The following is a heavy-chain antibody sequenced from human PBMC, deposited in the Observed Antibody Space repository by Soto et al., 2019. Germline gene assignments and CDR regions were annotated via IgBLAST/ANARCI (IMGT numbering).Heavy chain of an antibody. J-gene: IGHJ6*02. CDR2: IYHSGNT. V-gene: IGHV4-38-2*01. D-gene: IGHD2-2*01. Sequence: SETLSLTCAVSGYSISSGYYCGWIRQPPGKGLEWIGSIYHSGNTYYNPSLRSRVTISIDTAKNHLSLILSSVTAADTATYYCTRIYCTTTSCFINGMDVWGQGTTVTVSS. CDR1: GYSISSGYY. CDR3: TRIYCTTTSCFINGMDV.